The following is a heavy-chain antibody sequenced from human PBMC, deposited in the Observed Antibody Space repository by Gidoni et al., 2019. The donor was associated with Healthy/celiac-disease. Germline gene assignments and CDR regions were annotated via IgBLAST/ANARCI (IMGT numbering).Heavy chain of an antibody. CDR2: ISYDGSNK. Sequence: QVQRGESGGGVVQPGRSLRLSCAASGFTLSSYSMHWVRQAPGKGLEWVAVISYDGSNKYYADSVKGRFTISRDNSKNTLYLQMNSLRAEDTAVYYCASQMSDSDYWGQGTLVTVSS. V-gene: IGHV3-30*04. J-gene: IGHJ4*02. CDR3: ASQMSDSDY. CDR1: GFTLSSYS.